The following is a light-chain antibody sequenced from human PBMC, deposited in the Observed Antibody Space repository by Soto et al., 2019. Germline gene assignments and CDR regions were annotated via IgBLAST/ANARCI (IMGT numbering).Light chain of an antibody. CDR2: DVS. CDR3: TSYTSISTLV. J-gene: IGLJ1*01. Sequence: QSALTQPASVSGSPGQSITISCTGTSSDVGGYNYVSWYQHHPGKAPKLMIYDVSNRPPGVSNRFSGSKSGNTASLTISGLQTEDEADYYCTSYTSISTLVFGTGTKLTVL. CDR1: SSDVGGYNY. V-gene: IGLV2-14*03.